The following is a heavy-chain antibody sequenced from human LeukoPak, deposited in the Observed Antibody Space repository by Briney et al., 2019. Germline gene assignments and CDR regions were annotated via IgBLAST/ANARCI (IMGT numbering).Heavy chain of an antibody. CDR2: ISSSGSTI. CDR3: ARDRRYSSSWYGDAFDI. J-gene: IGHJ3*02. V-gene: IGHV3-11*01. Sequence: PGGSLRLSCAASGFTFSDYYMSWIRQAPGKGLEWVSYISSSGSTIYYADSVKSRFTISRDNAKNSLYLQMNSLRAEDTAVYYCARDRRYSSSWYGDAFDIWGQGTMVTVSS. CDR1: GFTFSDYY. D-gene: IGHD6-13*01.